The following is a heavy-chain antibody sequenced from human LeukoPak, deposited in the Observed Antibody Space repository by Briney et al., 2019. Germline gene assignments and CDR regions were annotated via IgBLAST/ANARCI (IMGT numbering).Heavy chain of an antibody. CDR1: GFTFSSYA. D-gene: IGHD2-8*01. V-gene: IGHV3-23*01. CDR3: AKGPATGLSTNFDD. Sequence: GGSLRLSCAASGFTFSSYAVSWVRQAPGKGLEWVSLISGSGGSTYYADSVKGRFTVSRDNSKNTLYLQMNNLRAEDTAVYYCAKGPATGLSTNFDDRGQGTLVTVSS. CDR2: ISGSGGST. J-gene: IGHJ4*02.